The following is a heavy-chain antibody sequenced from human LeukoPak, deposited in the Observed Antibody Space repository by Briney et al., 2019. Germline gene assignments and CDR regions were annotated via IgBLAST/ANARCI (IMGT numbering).Heavy chain of an antibody. CDR3: ARDRFGYDY. Sequence: PGRSLRLSCAASGFTFSSYGVHWVRQAPGKGLEWVAVIWYDGSNKYYADSVKGRFTISRDNSKNTLYLQMNSLRAEDTAVYYCARDRFGYDYWGQGTLVTVSS. CDR2: IWYDGSNK. D-gene: IGHD2-15*01. V-gene: IGHV3-33*01. J-gene: IGHJ4*02. CDR1: GFTFSSYG.